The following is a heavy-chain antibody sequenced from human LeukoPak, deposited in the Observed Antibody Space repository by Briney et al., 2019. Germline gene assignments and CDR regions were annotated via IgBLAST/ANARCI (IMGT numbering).Heavy chain of an antibody. J-gene: IGHJ4*02. CDR1: GFTFSSYG. V-gene: IGHV3-30*03. D-gene: IGHD6-13*01. CDR2: ISYDGSNK. CDR3: ARARLDSSSWYYFDY. Sequence: GRSLRLSCAASGFTFSSYGMHWVRQAPGKGLEWVAVISYDGSNKYYADSVKGRFTISRDNSKNTLYLQMNSLRAEDTAVYYCARARLDSSSWYYFDYWGQGTLVTVSS.